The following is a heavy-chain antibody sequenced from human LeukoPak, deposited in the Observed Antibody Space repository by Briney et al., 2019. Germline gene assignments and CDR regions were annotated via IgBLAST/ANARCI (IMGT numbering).Heavy chain of an antibody. CDR1: GFTFSNYW. V-gene: IGHV3-7*01. D-gene: IGHD3-10*01. CDR3: ARDYYGSLTH. Sequence: GGSLRLSCAASGFTFSNYWMSWVRQAPGKGLEWVANIKQGGSEKYYVDSVKGRFTISRDNAKNSLYLQMNSLRAEDTAVYYCARDYYGSLTHWGQGTLVTVSS. CDR2: IKQGGSEK. J-gene: IGHJ4*02.